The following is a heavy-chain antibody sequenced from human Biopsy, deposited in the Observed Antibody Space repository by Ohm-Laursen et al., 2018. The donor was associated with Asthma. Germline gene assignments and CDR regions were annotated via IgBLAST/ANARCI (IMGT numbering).Heavy chain of an antibody. CDR2: ISYDGSNK. D-gene: IGHD1-1*01. Sequence: SSLRLSCTASGTHFGSYNMHWVRQAPGKGLEWVAVISYDGSNKYYADSVKGRFTISRDNSKNTLYLQMNSLRAEDTAVYYCAKESGSNYAFDIWGQGTMVTVSS. J-gene: IGHJ3*02. CDR3: AKESGSNYAFDI. CDR1: GTHFGSYN. V-gene: IGHV3-30*18.